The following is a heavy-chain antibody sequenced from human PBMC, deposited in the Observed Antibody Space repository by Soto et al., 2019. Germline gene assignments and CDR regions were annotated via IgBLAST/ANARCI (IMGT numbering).Heavy chain of an antibody. D-gene: IGHD3-16*01. CDR3: ARAAYSWGGSPAFAMDL. Sequence: ASVKVSCKASGYTFSRNDIHWVRQAPGQELEWMGWINGDSGYANYSQNFQDRVTLTRDASPGTTYMELSSLRSEDTAVYYCARAAYSWGGSPAFAMDLWGQGTPVTVSS. V-gene: IGHV1-3*01. CDR2: INGDSGYA. J-gene: IGHJ6*02. CDR1: GYTFSRND.